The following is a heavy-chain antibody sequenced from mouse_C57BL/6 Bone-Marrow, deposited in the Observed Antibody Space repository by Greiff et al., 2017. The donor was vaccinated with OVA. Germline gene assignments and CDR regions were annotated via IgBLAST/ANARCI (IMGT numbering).Heavy chain of an antibody. CDR1: GYTFTSYW. CDR2: IHPNSGST. V-gene: IGHV1-64*01. Sequence: QVQLKQPGAELVKPGASVKLSCKASGYTFTSYWMHWVKQRPGQGLEWIGMIHPNSGSTNYNEKFKTKATLTVDKSSSTAYMQLSSLTSEDSAVYYCAVLRRGFAYWGQGTLVTVSA. D-gene: IGHD2-4*01. J-gene: IGHJ3*01. CDR3: AVLRRGFAY.